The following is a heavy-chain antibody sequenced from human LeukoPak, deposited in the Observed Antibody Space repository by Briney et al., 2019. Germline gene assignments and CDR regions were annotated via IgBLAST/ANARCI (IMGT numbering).Heavy chain of an antibody. CDR3: AKAPYYYDSSGPDY. CDR1: GFTFSSYW. CDR2: IKQDGSEK. D-gene: IGHD3-22*01. J-gene: IGHJ4*02. Sequence: GGSLRLSCAASGFTFSSYWMSWVRQAPGKGLEWVANIKQDGSEKYYADSVKGRFTISRDNSKNTLYLQMNSLRAEDTAVYYCAKAPYYYDSSGPDYWGQGTLVTVSS. V-gene: IGHV3-7*01.